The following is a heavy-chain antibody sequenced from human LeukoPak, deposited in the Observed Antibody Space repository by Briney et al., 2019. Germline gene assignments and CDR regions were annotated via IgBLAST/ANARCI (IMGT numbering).Heavy chain of an antibody. CDR2: INVYNGKT. CDR3: ANRRQQLYDY. D-gene: IGHD6-13*01. J-gene: IGHJ4*02. CDR1: DHTFSSDG. V-gene: IGHV1-18*01. Sequence: ASVKVSCKISDHTFSSDGFTWVRQAPGKGLEWMGWINVYNGKTDYAHKFQGRVTMTTDTSTNTAYMDLRSLRSDDTAMYYCANRRQQLYDYWGQGTLVTVSS.